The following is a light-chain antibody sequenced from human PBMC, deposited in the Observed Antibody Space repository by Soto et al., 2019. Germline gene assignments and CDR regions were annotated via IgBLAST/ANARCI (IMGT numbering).Light chain of an antibody. CDR3: QQRSSWPLS. J-gene: IGKJ4*01. V-gene: IGKV3-11*01. CDR2: EAS. Sequence: EIVFTQSPATPSLSPGEGVTLSCRASQSVNSYLAWYQQKPGQAPRLLIYEASKRATGIPARFSGSGSRTDFTLTISSLEPEDFAVYYCQQRSSWPLSFGGGTKVDIK. CDR1: QSVNSY.